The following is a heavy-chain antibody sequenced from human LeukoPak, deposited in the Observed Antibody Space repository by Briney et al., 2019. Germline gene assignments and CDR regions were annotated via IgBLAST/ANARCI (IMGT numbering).Heavy chain of an antibody. CDR3: ARDYYTSGSPNDF. V-gene: IGHV3-74*01. J-gene: IGHJ3*01. CDR2: INSDGSST. Sequence: PGGSLRLSCAVSGFTFSSYELEWVRQAPGKGLVWVSRINSDGSSTNYADSVRGRFTISRDNAKNTLYLQMNSLRADDTAVYCCARDYYTSGSPNDFWGQGTMVTVSS. CDR1: GFTFSSYE. D-gene: IGHD3-10*01.